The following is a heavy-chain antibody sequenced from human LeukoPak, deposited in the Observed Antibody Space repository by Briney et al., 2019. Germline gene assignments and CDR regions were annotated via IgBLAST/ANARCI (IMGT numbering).Heavy chain of an antibody. D-gene: IGHD3-3*01. V-gene: IGHV1-2*02. Sequence: GASVKVSCKASGYTFTGYYMHWVRQAPGQGLEWMGWINPNSGGTNYAQKFQGRVTMTRDTSISTAYMELSRLRSDDTVVYYCARGVLLYYDLWSGYYSNYYFDYWGQGTLVTVSS. CDR2: INPNSGGT. CDR1: GYTFTGYY. CDR3: ARGVLLYYDLWSGYYSNYYFDY. J-gene: IGHJ4*02.